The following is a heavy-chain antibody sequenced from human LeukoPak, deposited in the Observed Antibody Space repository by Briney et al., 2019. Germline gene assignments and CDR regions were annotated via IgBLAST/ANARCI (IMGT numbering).Heavy chain of an antibody. CDR3: ARDPAAWDY. CDR2: IKEDGSEE. CDR1: TFTFGNYW. Sequence: PGGSLRLSCAASTFTFGNYWMSWVRQAPGKGLEWVANIKEDGSEEYYVDSVKGRITISRDNTKNSLYLQMNSLRAEDTAVYYCARDPAAWDYWGQGTLVTVSS. V-gene: IGHV3-7*01. D-gene: IGHD6-13*01. J-gene: IGHJ4*02.